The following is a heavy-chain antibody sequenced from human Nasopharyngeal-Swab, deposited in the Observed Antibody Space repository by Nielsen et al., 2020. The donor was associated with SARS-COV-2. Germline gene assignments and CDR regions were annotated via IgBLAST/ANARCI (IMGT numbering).Heavy chain of an antibody. CDR1: GGSISSYY. Sequence: SETLSLTCTVSGGSISSYYWSWIRQPPGKGLEWIGYIYYSGSTNYNPSLKSRVTISVDTSKKQLSLKLASVTAADTAVYYCARLTSLSGALDYWGQGTLVTVSS. CDR3: ARLTSLSGALDY. CDR2: IYYSGST. D-gene: IGHD2-2*01. J-gene: IGHJ4*02. V-gene: IGHV4-59*08.